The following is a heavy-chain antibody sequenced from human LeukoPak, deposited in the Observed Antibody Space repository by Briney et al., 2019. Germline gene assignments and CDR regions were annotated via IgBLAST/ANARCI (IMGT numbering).Heavy chain of an antibody. Sequence: SETLSLTCTVSGGSISSYYWSWIRQPPGKGLEWIGYIYYSGSTNYNPSLKSRVTISVDTSKNQFSLKLSSVTAADTAVYYCAKETYCSSTSCPDYWGQGTLVTVSS. CDR2: IYYSGST. V-gene: IGHV4-59*12. J-gene: IGHJ4*02. CDR1: GGSISSYY. D-gene: IGHD2-2*01. CDR3: AKETYCSSTSCPDY.